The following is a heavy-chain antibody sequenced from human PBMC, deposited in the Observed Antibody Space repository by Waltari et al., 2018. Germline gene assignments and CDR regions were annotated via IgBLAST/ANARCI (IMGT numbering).Heavy chain of an antibody. CDR1: GYSFTSYW. V-gene: IGHV5-51*01. CDR3: ARHEGCASCYDFDY. J-gene: IGHJ4*02. CDR2: IYPGYSDT. Sequence: EVQLVQSGAEVKKPGEYLKISCKGSGYSFTSYWIGWVRQMPGRGLEWMGSIYPGYSDTRYSPSFQGQVTISADKSISTAYLQWISLKASDTAMYYCARHEGCASCYDFDYWGQGTLVTVSS. D-gene: IGHD2-2*01.